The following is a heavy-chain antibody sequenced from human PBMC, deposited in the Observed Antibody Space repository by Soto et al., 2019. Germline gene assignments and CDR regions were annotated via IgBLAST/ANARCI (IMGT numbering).Heavy chain of an antibody. V-gene: IGHV3-74*02. CDR3: ARGDCVGGSCYSLAGSFYSYMDA. Sequence: EVQLVESGGGLVQPGGSLRLSCAASGFTFRNYWMYWVRQAPGQGLEWVSRINSDGSVSSYADSVKGRLPISRDNVKNTLYLLMDSLRAEDTAVYYCARGDCVGGSCYSLAGSFYSYMDAWGKGTTVTVFS. CDR2: INSDGSVS. D-gene: IGHD2-15*01. CDR1: GFTFRNYW. J-gene: IGHJ6*03.